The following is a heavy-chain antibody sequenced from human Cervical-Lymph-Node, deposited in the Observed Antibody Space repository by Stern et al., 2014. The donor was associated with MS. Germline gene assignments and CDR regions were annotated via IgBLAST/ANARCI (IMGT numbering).Heavy chain of an antibody. J-gene: IGHJ4*02. CDR3: AKEGCSSTSCYLGVDY. Sequence: VQLGESGGGVVQPGRSLRLSCAASGFTFSSYGMHWVRQAPGKGLEWVAVISYDGSNKYYADSVKGRFTISRDNSKNTLYLQMNSLRAEDTAVYYCAKEGCSSTSCYLGVDYWGQGTLVTVSS. D-gene: IGHD2-2*01. V-gene: IGHV3-30*18. CDR1: GFTFSSYG. CDR2: ISYDGSNK.